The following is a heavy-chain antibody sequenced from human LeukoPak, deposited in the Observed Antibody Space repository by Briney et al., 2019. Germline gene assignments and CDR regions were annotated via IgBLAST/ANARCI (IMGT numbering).Heavy chain of an antibody. CDR3: ARRSGSYYNGINWFDP. J-gene: IGHJ5*02. D-gene: IGHD3-10*01. Sequence: ETLSLTCAVYGGSFSGYYWSWIRQPPGKGLEWIGEINHSGSTNYNPSLKSRVTISVDTSQKQFPLKVSSVTAPDPAVYYCARRSGSYYNGINWFDPWGQGTLVTVSS. CDR2: INHSGST. V-gene: IGHV4-34*01. CDR1: GGSFSGYY.